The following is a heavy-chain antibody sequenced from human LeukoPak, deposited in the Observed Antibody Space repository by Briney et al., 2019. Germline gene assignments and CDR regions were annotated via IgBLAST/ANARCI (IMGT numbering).Heavy chain of an antibody. D-gene: IGHD6-19*01. J-gene: IGHJ4*02. CDR3: ARHAWLGSGWEVPIHYFDY. CDR1: GGSISPYS. CDR2: IYYSGST. V-gene: IGHV4-59*08. Sequence: SETLSLTCTVSGGSISPYSWSWIRQPPGKGLEWIGYIYYSGSTNYNPSLKSRVTISVDTSKNQFSLKLSSVTAADTAVYYCARHAWLGSGWEVPIHYFDYWGQGTLVTVSS.